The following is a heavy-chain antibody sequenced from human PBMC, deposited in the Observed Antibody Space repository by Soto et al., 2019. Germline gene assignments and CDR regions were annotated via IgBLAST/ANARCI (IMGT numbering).Heavy chain of an antibody. J-gene: IGHJ6*02. CDR3: ARNLLDYYYGMDV. D-gene: IGHD1-1*01. CDR1: GFTFSNSW. CDR2: IYSGGST. V-gene: IGHV3-53*01. Sequence: GGSLRLSCAASGFTFSNSWMHWVRQAPGKGLEWVSVIYSGGSTYYADSVKGRFTISRDNSKNTLYLQMNSLRAEDTAVYYCARNLLDYYYGMDVWGQGTTVTVSS.